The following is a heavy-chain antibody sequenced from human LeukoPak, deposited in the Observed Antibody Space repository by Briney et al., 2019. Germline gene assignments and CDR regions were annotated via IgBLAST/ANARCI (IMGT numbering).Heavy chain of an antibody. CDR1: GFTVSSNY. Sequence: GGSLRLSCAASGFTVSSNYMSWVRQAPGKGLEWVSVIYSGGSTNYADSVKGRFTISRDNSKNTLYLQMNSLRIEDTAVYYCGRGSVGFGELNYWGQGTLVTVSS. V-gene: IGHV3-66*01. CDR2: IYSGGST. D-gene: IGHD3-10*01. J-gene: IGHJ4*02. CDR3: GRGSVGFGELNY.